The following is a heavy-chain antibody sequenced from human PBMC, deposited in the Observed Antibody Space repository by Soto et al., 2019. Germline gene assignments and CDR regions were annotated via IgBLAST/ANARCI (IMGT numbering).Heavy chain of an antibody. V-gene: IGHV4-59*08. CDR2: ISTTGVT. CDR1: GGSLGDVY. CDR3: ARHGGDVVMVRD. J-gene: IGHJ4*02. D-gene: IGHD2-21*01. Sequence: QVKLQESGRGLVKPSETLSLSCTVSGGSLGDVYWTWIRQPPGKEMEWIGYISTTGVTNYSPSPKSRVTMSTDTYKNQFSLNLSSVTAADTAIYFCARHGGDVVMVRDWGQGIQVTVYS.